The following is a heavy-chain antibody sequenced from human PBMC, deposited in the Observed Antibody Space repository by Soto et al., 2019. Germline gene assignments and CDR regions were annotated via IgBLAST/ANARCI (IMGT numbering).Heavy chain of an antibody. J-gene: IGHJ6*02. Sequence: GSLRLSCAASGFTFSCYEMNWVRQAPGKGLELVSYISSSGSTIYYADSVKGRFTISRDNAKTSLYLKMNSLRAEDTAVYYCAGCSYSGYGMDGWGQGTTVTVSS. CDR3: AGCSYSGYGMDG. V-gene: IGHV3-48*03. D-gene: IGHD5-12*01. CDR1: GFTFSCYE. CDR2: ISSSGSTI.